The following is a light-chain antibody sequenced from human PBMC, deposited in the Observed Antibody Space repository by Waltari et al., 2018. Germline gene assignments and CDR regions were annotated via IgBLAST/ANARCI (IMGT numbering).Light chain of an antibody. V-gene: IGLV2-8*01. CDR2: EVT. Sequence: QSALTQPPSASGSPGHSVSISCTGTSSDIGGYNYVSWYQQHPGKAPKLLIYEVTKRPSGVAALFFASESANTATLTVSGLQDEDESDYDGSSYGGINYVAFGGGTKLTVL. J-gene: IGLJ2*01. CDR3: SSYGGINYVA. CDR1: SSDIGGYNY.